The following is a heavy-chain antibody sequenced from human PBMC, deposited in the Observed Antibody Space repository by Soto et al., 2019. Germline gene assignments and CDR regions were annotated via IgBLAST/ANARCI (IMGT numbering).Heavy chain of an antibody. CDR2: IIPIFGTA. Sequence: QVQLVQSGAEVKTPGSSVKFSCKASGGTFSSYAISWVRQAPGQGLEWMGGIIPIFGTANYAQKFQGRVTITADESTSTAYMELSSLRSEDTAVYYSARGLAPYLYSRGGFDYWGQGTLVTVSS. D-gene: IGHD6-13*01. V-gene: IGHV1-69*01. CDR3: ARGLAPYLYSRGGFDY. CDR1: GGTFSSYA. J-gene: IGHJ4*02.